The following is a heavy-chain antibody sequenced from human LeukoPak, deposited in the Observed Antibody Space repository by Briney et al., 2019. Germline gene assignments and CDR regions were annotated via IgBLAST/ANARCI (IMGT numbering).Heavy chain of an antibody. J-gene: IGHJ4*02. CDR1: GFTFSTSA. CDR2: ISGSGGTT. D-gene: IGHD1-7*01. V-gene: IGHV3-23*01. Sequence: GGSLRLSCTASGFTFSTSAMSWVRQTPGKGLEWVSAISGSGGTTYYADSVKGRFTISRDNSKTTLYLQMNSLRAEDAAVYYCAKEGKTRNWNYYQAKAVYWGQGTLVTVSS. CDR3: AKEGKTRNWNYYQAKAVY.